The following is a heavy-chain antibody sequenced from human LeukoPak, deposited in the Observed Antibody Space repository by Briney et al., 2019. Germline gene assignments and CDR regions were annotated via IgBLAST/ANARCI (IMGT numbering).Heavy chain of an antibody. CDR3: AKRSSSAGVHFDY. CDR2: IWYDGSNK. V-gene: IGHV3-30*02. CDR1: GFTFSDYS. Sequence: GGSLRLSCAASGFTFSDYSMSWIRQAPGKGLEWVAFIWYDGSNKDYADSVKGRFTISRDNSKNTLYLQMNSLRAEDTAVYYCAKRSSSAGVHFDYWGQGTLVTVSS. D-gene: IGHD6-6*01. J-gene: IGHJ4*02.